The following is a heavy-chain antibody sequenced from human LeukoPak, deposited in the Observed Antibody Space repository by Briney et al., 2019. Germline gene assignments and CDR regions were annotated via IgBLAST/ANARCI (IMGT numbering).Heavy chain of an antibody. CDR1: GFTFSSYA. CDR3: ARDVGRVVVTAILVY. CDR2: ISYDGSNK. Sequence: PGGYLRLSCAASGFTFSSYAMHWVRQAPGKGLEWVAVISYDGSNKYYADSVKGRFTISRDNSKNTLYLQMNSLRAEGTAVYYCARDVGRVVVTAILVYWGQGTLVTVSS. D-gene: IGHD2-21*02. V-gene: IGHV3-30*04. J-gene: IGHJ4*02.